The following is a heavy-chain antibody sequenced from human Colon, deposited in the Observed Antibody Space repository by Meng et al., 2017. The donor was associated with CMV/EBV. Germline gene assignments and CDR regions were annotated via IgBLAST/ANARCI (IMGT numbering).Heavy chain of an antibody. CDR3: AHRPYGSGSYFFDY. Sequence: QITLKESGPTPDKPTHTRTLTCTFSGFSLSTLGMGVGWIRQPPGKALEWLGVIYWDDDKRYSPSLKSRLTITKDTSKNQVVLTMTNLDPLDTATYYCAHRPYGSGSYFFDYWGQGTLVTVSS. CDR2: IYWDDDK. J-gene: IGHJ4*02. D-gene: IGHD3-10*01. V-gene: IGHV2-5*02. CDR1: GFSLSTLGMG.